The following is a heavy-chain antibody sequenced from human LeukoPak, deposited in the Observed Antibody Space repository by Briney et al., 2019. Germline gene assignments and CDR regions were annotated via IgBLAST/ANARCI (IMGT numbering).Heavy chain of an antibody. D-gene: IGHD6-19*01. CDR1: GFTFSSYA. Sequence: GGSLRLSCAASGFTFSSYAMHWVGQAPGKGLEWVAVISYDGSNKYYADSVKGRFTISRDNSKNTLYLQMNSLRAEDTAVYYCAVIAVAGTTSDDYWGQGTLVTVSS. V-gene: IGHV3-30-3*01. J-gene: IGHJ4*02. CDR2: ISYDGSNK. CDR3: AVIAVAGTTSDDY.